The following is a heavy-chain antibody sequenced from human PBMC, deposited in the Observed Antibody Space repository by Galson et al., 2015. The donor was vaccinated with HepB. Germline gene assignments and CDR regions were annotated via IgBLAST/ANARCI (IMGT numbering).Heavy chain of an antibody. CDR3: ATDADGGYFDY. J-gene: IGHJ4*02. V-gene: IGHV1-24*01. CDR2: FDPEDGET. D-gene: IGHD4-23*01. Sequence: SVKVSCKVSGYTLTELSMHWVRQPPGKGLEWMGGFDPEDGETIYAQKFQGRVTMTEDTSTDTAYMELSSLISEDTAMYYCATDADGGYFDYWGQGTLLTVSS. CDR1: GYTLTELS.